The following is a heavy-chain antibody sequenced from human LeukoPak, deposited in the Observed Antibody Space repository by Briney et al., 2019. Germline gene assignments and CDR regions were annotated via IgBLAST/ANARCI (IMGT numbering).Heavy chain of an antibody. D-gene: IGHD6-13*01. Sequence: SETLSLTCTVSGGSISSYYWSWIRQPPGKGLEWIGYIYYSGSTNYNPSLKSRVTISVETSKNQFSLKLSSVTAADTAVYYCASLSAAGSTPYYFDYWGQGTLVTVSS. CDR2: IYYSGST. CDR3: ASLSAAGSTPYYFDY. CDR1: GGSISSYY. J-gene: IGHJ4*02. V-gene: IGHV4-59*01.